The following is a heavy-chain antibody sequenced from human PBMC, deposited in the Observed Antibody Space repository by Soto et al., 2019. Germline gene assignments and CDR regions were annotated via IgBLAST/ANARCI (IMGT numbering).Heavy chain of an antibody. CDR2: IIPIFGTA. CDR1: GGTFSSYA. V-gene: IGHV1-69*06. Sequence: ASVKVSCKASGGTFSSYAISWVRQAPGQGLEWMGGIIPIFGTANYAQKFQGRVTITADKSTSTAYMELSSLGSKDTAVYYCAVRRQLLVRGGSSADDAFDIWGQGKMVTVSS. D-gene: IGHD6-19*01. CDR3: AVRRQLLVRGGSSADDAFDI. J-gene: IGHJ3*02.